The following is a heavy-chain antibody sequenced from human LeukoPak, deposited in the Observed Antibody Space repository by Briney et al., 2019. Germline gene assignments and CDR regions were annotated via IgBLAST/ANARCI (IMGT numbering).Heavy chain of an antibody. J-gene: IGHJ5*02. CDR2: ISSSGSTI. CDR1: GFTFSSYE. V-gene: IGHV3-48*03. CDR3: ARSTSVLWWRLFDP. Sequence: PGGSLRLSCAASGFTFSSYEMSWVRQAPGKGLEWVSYISSSGSTIYYADSAKGRFTISRDNAKNSLYLQMNSLRAEDTAVYYCARSTSVLWWRLFDPWGQGTLVAVSS. D-gene: IGHD2-21*01.